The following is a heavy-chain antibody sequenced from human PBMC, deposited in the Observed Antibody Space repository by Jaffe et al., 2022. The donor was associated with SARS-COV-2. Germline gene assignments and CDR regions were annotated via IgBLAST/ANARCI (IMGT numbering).Heavy chain of an antibody. CDR2: IIPIFGTA. Sequence: QVQLVQSGAEVKKPGSSVKVSCKASGGTFSSYAISWVRQAPGQGLEWMGGIIPIFGTANYAQKFQGRVTITADESTSTAYMELSSLRSEDTAVYYCARVGPHYYDSSGYPYWYFDLWGRGTLVTVSS. D-gene: IGHD3-22*01. CDR3: ARVGPHYYDSSGYPYWYFDL. CDR1: GGTFSSYA. J-gene: IGHJ2*01. V-gene: IGHV1-69*01.